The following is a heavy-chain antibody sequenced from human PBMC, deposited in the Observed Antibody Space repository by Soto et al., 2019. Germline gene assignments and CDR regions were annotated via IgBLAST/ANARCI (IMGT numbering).Heavy chain of an antibody. Sequence: QVLLVQSGPEVKKPGSSVKVSCKASGGTFNNYAINWVRQAPGKGLEWMGGIIPTFGTGNHAQKFQGRVTITADESTTTAYMELNCLRSEDTAIYYCARFDCTLVRGGRSSPYEMDVWGQGTTVIVSS. CDR3: ARFDCTLVRGGRSSPYEMDV. D-gene: IGHD3-10*01. V-gene: IGHV1-69*01. J-gene: IGHJ6*02. CDR1: GGTFNNYA. CDR2: IIPTFGTG.